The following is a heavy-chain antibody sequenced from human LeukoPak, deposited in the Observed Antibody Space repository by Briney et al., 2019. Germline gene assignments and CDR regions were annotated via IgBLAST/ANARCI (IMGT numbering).Heavy chain of an antibody. CDR3: ARNHTGYFDP. Sequence: PSETLSLTCAVYSGSFSGYSWSWIRQPPGKGLEWIGETNHSGSTNYSPSLKSRVTISVDTSSSQFSLSLSSVTAADTAVYYCARNHTGYFDPWGQGTLVTVSS. J-gene: IGHJ5*02. CDR2: TNHSGST. V-gene: IGHV4-34*01. CDR1: SGSFSGYS. D-gene: IGHD5-18*01.